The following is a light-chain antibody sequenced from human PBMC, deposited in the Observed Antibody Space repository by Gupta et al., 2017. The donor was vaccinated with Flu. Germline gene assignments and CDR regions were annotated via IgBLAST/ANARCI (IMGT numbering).Light chain of an antibody. J-gene: IGLJ3*02. CDR3: QTWGTGIRV. CDR2: LNSDGSH. V-gene: IGLV4-69*01. Sequence: QVVLTQSPSASASLGASVKLTCTLSSGHSSDAIAWHQQQPEKGPRFLMKLNSDGSHRKGDGIPDRFSGSSSGAERYLTISSIQAEDEDDYYWQTWGTGIRVFGGGTKLTVL. CDR1: SGHSSDA.